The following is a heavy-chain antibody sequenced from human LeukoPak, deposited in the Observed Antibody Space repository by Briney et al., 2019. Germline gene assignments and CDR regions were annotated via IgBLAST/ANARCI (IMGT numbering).Heavy chain of an antibody. Sequence: GRSLRLSCAACGFTFSSYGRHWVRQAGGKGVEWVAVISYDGSNKYYADSVKALFPISRDNSKNTLYLQMNSLRAEDTAVYYCAKDRITGTTLYYFDYWGQGTLVTVSS. CDR3: AKDRITGTTLYYFDY. CDR1: GFTFSSYG. V-gene: IGHV3-30*18. D-gene: IGHD1-7*01. CDR2: ISYDGSNK. J-gene: IGHJ4*02.